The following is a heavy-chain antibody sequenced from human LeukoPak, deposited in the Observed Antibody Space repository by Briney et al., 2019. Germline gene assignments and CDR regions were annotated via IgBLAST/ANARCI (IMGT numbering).Heavy chain of an antibody. J-gene: IGHJ4*02. CDR3: AKDSSGGNSGGYFDY. CDR1: GFTFSSYG. CDR2: ISYDGSNK. D-gene: IGHD4-23*01. Sequence: AGGSLRLSCAASGFTFSSYGMHWVRQAPGKGLEWVAVISYDGSNKYYADSVKGRFTISRDNSKNTLYLQMNSLRAEDTAVYYCAKDSSGGNSGGYFDYWGQGTLVTVSS. V-gene: IGHV3-30*18.